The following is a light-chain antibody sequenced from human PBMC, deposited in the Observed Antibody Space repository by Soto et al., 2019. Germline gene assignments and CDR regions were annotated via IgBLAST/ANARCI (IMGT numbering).Light chain of an antibody. CDR1: QSVSSSY. CDR3: QQYGSSPPAIT. J-gene: IGKJ5*01. V-gene: IGKV3-20*01. Sequence: EIVLTQSPGTLSLSPGERATLSCRASQSVSSSYLAWYQQKPGQAPRLLIYGASSRATGIPDRFSGSGSGTDITLNIRRLEPEDFAVYYCQQYGSSPPAITFGQGTRLEIK. CDR2: GAS.